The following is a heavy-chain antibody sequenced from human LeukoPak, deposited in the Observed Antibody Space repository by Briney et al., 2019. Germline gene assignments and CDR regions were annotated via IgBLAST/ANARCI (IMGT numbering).Heavy chain of an antibody. CDR1: GASLSGSPYY. CDR2: IYYSGST. Sequence: SETLSLTCTVSGASLSGSPYYWGWIRQPPGKGLEWIGNIYYSGSTYYNESLKSRVTISIDKSKNQFSLRLSSVTAADTAVYYCAREVLLWFGELTQGFDYWGQGTLVTVSS. J-gene: IGHJ4*02. D-gene: IGHD3-10*01. CDR3: AREVLLWFGELTQGFDY. V-gene: IGHV4-39*07.